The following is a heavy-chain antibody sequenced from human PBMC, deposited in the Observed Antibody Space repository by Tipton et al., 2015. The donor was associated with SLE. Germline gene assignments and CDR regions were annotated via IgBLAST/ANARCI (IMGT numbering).Heavy chain of an antibody. J-gene: IGHJ1*01. V-gene: IGHV3-9*01. CDR3: AKDGRDSGNLQH. D-gene: IGHD1-26*01. CDR2: INWSSGSI. Sequence: SLRLSCAASGFTFDDYAMHWVRQAPGKGLEWVSGINWSSGSIVYADSVKGRFTISRDNAKTSLYLQMNSLRAEDTALYYCAKDGRDSGNLQHWGQGTLVTVSS. CDR1: GFTFDDYA.